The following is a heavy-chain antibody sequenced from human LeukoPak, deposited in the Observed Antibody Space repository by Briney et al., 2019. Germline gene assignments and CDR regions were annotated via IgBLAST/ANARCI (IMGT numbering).Heavy chain of an antibody. Sequence: GGSLRLSCAVSGFIFSNYGIHWVRQAPGKGLEWVAFIRYDGNNKYYADSVKGRFTISGDNSKNTLFLQMNSLRAEDTAVYYCAKDLLQTGGYWGQGTLVTVSS. CDR3: AKDLLQTGGY. CDR2: IRYDGNNK. J-gene: IGHJ4*02. CDR1: GFIFSNYG. V-gene: IGHV3-30*02.